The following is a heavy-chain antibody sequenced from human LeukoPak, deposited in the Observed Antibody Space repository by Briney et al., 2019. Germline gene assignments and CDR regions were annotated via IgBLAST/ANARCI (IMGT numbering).Heavy chain of an antibody. V-gene: IGHV4-59*08. CDR1: GGSFSGYY. J-gene: IGHJ4*02. Sequence: SETLSLTCAVYGGSFSGYYWSWIRQPPGKGLEWISYIFFRGSTNYNPSLTSRVTISLDTSKNQFSLSLSSVTAADTAVYYCARQSVAGAKANFDYWGQGTLVTVSS. D-gene: IGHD6-19*01. CDR2: IFFRGST. CDR3: ARQSVAGAKANFDY.